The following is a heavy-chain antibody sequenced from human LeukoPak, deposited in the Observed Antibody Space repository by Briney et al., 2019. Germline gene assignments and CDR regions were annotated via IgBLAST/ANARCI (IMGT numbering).Heavy chain of an antibody. J-gene: IGHJ6*03. CDR1: GFTFSSYE. D-gene: IGHD3-16*02. V-gene: IGHV3-48*03. CDR3: ARDFYDYVWGSYRYPYYYYMDV. Sequence: GGSLRLSCAASGFTFSSYEMNWVRQAPGKGLEWVSYISSSGSTIYYADSVKGRFTISRDNAKNSLYLQMNSPRAEDTAVYYCARDFYDYVWGSYRYPYYYYMDVWGKGTTVTVSS. CDR2: ISSSGSTI.